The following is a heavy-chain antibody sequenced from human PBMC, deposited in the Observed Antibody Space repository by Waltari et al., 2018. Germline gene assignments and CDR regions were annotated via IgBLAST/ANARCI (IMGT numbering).Heavy chain of an antibody. Sequence: QVQLVQSGAEVKKPGSSVKVSCKASGGTFSSYAISWVRKAPGQGLEGMGGIIHIFGTANYAQKFQGRVTMTADESTSTAYMELSSLRSEDTAVYYCARGDRVVEARGDAFDIWGQGTMVTVSS. J-gene: IGHJ3*02. D-gene: IGHD3-22*01. CDR2: IIHIFGTA. CDR3: ARGDRVVEARGDAFDI. CDR1: GGTFSSYA. V-gene: IGHV1-69*01.